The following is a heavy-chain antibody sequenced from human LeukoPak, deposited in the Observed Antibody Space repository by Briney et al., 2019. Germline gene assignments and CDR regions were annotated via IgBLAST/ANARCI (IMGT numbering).Heavy chain of an antibody. J-gene: IGHJ4*02. CDR3: AGERGEEYSSGWCKRNYFDN. CDR2: IYDSGST. Sequence: SQTLSLTCTVSGDSISSGGYYWSWIRQPPGMGLEWIGYIYDSGSTYYNPSLKSRITISVDRSKNQFSLKLTSVTGADTAVYYCAGERGEEYSSGWCKRNYFDNWGQGIRVTVSS. D-gene: IGHD6-19*01. CDR1: GDSISSGGYY. V-gene: IGHV4-30-2*01.